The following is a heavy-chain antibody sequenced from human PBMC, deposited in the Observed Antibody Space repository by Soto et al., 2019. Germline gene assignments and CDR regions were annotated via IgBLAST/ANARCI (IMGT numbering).Heavy chain of an antibody. Sequence: PSETLSLTCTVSGCSISSSSYYWGWIRQPPGKGLEWIGSIYYSGSTYYNPSLKSRVTISVDTSKNQFSLKLSSVTAADTAVYYCAGWVYDSSGYYSDYWGQGTLVTVSS. V-gene: IGHV4-39*01. CDR1: GCSISSSSYY. CDR3: AGWVYDSSGYYSDY. D-gene: IGHD3-22*01. CDR2: IYYSGST. J-gene: IGHJ4*02.